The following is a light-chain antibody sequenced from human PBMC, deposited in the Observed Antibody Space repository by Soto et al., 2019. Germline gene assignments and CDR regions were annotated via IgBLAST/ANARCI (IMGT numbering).Light chain of an antibody. J-gene: IGKJ4*01. CDR3: QQYGSSMLT. Sequence: EILLTQSPCTLALSPGERATLSCRASESISNSYLAWYQQKPGQAPRVLIYGASSRATGIPERFSGSGSGTDFTLTISRLEPEDFEVYYCQQYGSSMLTFGGGTKVDIK. CDR2: GAS. CDR1: ESISNSY. V-gene: IGKV3-20*01.